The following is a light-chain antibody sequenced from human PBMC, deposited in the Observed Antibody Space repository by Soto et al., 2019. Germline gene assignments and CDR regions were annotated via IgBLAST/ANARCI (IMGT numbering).Light chain of an antibody. CDR3: QQYNNWPRT. Sequence: EIVMPQSPSTLSVSPSEIAPLSCRASQGLGTNLAWYQQKPGQAPRLLIYAASTRATGVPGRFSGSGSGTEFTLTISSLQSEDFAVYYCQQYNNWPRTFGQGTKVDTK. V-gene: IGKV3-15*01. CDR2: AAS. J-gene: IGKJ1*01. CDR1: QGLGTN.